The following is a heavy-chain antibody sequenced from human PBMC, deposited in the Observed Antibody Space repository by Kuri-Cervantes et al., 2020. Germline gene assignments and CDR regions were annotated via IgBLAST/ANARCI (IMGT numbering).Heavy chain of an antibody. D-gene: IGHD5-18*01. Sequence: GGSLRLSCAASGFTVSSNYMSWVRQAPGKGLEWVSVIYSGGSTYYADSVKGRFTISRDNSKNTLYLQMNSLRAEDTAVYYCAKGEDTAMVQGHGMDVWGQGTTVTVSS. J-gene: IGHJ6*02. V-gene: IGHV3-53*01. CDR1: GFTVSSNY. CDR3: AKGEDTAMVQGHGMDV. CDR2: IYSGGST.